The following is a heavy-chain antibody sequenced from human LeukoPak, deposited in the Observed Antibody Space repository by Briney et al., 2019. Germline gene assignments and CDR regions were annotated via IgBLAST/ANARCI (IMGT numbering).Heavy chain of an antibody. Sequence: SVKVSCKASGGTFSSYAISWVRQAPGQGLEWMGGIIPIFGTANYAQKFQGRVTITADESTSTAYMELSSLRSEDTAVYYCASVIATRPNYYYYYMDVWGKGTTVTVSS. CDR1: GGTFSSYA. CDR3: ASVIATRPNYYYYYMDV. D-gene: IGHD6-6*01. V-gene: IGHV1-69*01. J-gene: IGHJ6*03. CDR2: IIPIFGTA.